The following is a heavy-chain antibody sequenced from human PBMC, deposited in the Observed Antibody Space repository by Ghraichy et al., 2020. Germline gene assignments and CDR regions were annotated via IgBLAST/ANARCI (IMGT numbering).Heavy chain of an antibody. J-gene: IGHJ4*02. D-gene: IGHD1-1*01. CDR2: IYYSGST. CDR1: GGSVSSGSYY. CDR3: VTAPGVELEIHY. V-gene: IGHV4-61*01. Sequence: SETLSLTCTVSGGSVSSGSYYWSWIRQPPGKGLEWIGYIYYSGSTNYNPSLKSRVTISADTSKNQFSLKLSSVTAADTAVYYCVTAPGVELEIHYWGQGTLVTVSS.